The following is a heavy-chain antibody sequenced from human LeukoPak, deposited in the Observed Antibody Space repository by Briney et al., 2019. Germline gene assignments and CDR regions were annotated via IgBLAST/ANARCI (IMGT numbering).Heavy chain of an antibody. CDR1: GFNFDRYT. CDR2: AGWAGGTT. J-gene: IGHJ4*02. D-gene: IGHD3-3*02. CDR3: EKELDPIFFDY. V-gene: IGHV3-43*01. Sequence: GGSLRLSCATSGFNFDRYTIHWVRQAPGKGLEWVSLAGWAGGTTYYSDSVRGRFTISRDSGKNSVYLQMNSLTTDDTAFYFCEKELDPIFFDYWGQGALVTVSS.